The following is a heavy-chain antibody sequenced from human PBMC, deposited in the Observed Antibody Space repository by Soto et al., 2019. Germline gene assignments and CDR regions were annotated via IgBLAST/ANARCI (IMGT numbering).Heavy chain of an antibody. CDR3: ARSGCSGGSCYSYYFDS. Sequence: QVQLVQSGAEVKKPGASVKVSCKASGYTFTSYGISWVRQAPGQGLEWMGWISAYNGNTNYAQKLQGRVTMTTDTSTSTAYMGLRSLRSDDAAVYYCARSGCSGGSCYSYYFDSWGQGTLVTVSS. CDR1: GYTFTSYG. CDR2: ISAYNGNT. J-gene: IGHJ4*02. D-gene: IGHD2-15*01. V-gene: IGHV1-18*01.